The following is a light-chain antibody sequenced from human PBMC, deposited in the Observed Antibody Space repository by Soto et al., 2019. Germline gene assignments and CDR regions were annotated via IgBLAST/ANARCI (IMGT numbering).Light chain of an antibody. CDR1: SSNIGAGYD. CDR3: QSYDSSLSGAV. J-gene: IGLJ3*02. CDR2: GNS. V-gene: IGLV1-40*01. Sequence: QPVLTQPPSVSGAPWQRVTISCTGSSSNIGAGYDVHWYQQLPGTAPKLLIYGNSHRPSGVPDRFSGSKSGTSASLAITGLQAEDEADYYCQSYDSSLSGAVFGGGTKVTVL.